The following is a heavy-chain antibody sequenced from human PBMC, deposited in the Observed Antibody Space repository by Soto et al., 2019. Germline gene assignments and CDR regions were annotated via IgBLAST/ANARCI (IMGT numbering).Heavy chain of an antibody. Sequence: SQALSLTCAISGDSVSTNSAAWNWIRQSPSRGLEWLGRTYFWSKWKNDYAESVKSRITVNADTSKNQFSLQLDSVTSEDTGVYYCARGRPSYYAMDVWGQGTAVTVS. J-gene: IGHJ6*02. CDR3: ARGRPSYYAMDV. CDR1: GDSVSTNSAA. V-gene: IGHV6-1*01. CDR2: TYFWSKWKN.